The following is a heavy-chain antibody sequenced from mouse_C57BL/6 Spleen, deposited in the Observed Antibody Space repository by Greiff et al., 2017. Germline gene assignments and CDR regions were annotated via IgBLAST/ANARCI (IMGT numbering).Heavy chain of an antibody. CDR1: GYTFTSYW. CDR3: AIALLYYGNYVGAMDY. CDR2: IHPSDSDT. J-gene: IGHJ4*01. Sequence: VQLQQPGAELVKPGASVKVSCKASGYTFTSYWMHWVKQRPGQGLEWIGRIHPSDSDTNYNQKFKGKVTLTVDKSSSTAYMQLSSLPSEDSAVYYCAIALLYYGNYVGAMDYWGQGTSVTVSS. V-gene: IGHV1-74*01. D-gene: IGHD2-1*01.